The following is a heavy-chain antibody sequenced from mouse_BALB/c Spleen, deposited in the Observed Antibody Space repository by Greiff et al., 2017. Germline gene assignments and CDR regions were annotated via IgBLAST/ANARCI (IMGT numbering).Heavy chain of an antibody. CDR2: ISSGGST. CDR3: ARDYRYLDY. J-gene: IGHJ2*01. D-gene: IGHD2-14*01. CDR1: GFTFSSYA. V-gene: IGHV5-6-5*01. Sequence: EVKVVESGGGLVKPGGSLKLSCAASGFTFSSYAMSWVRQTPEKRLEWVASISSGGSTYYPDSVKGRFTISRDNARNILYLQMSSLRSEDTAMYYCARDYRYLDYWGQGTTLTVAS.